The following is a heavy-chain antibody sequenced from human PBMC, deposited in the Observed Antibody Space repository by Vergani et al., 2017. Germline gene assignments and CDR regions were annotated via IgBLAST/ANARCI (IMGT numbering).Heavy chain of an antibody. CDR1: GFTFSSYG. D-gene: IGHD3-3*01. CDR2: ISYDGSNK. CDR3: AKGGTYDFWSGYYTIDYFDY. J-gene: IGHJ4*02. V-gene: IGHV3-30*18. Sequence: QVQLVESGGGVVQPGRSLRLSCAASGFTFSSYGMHWVRQAPGKGLEWVAVISYDGSNKYYADSVKGRFTISRDNSKNTLYLQMNSLRAEDTAVYYCAKGGTYDFWSGYYTIDYFDYWGQGTLVTVSS.